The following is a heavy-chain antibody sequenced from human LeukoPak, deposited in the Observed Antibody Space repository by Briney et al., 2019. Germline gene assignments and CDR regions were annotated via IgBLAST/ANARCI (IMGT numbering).Heavy chain of an antibody. CDR3: ARGMYIAAAQYGY. CDR1: GGSFSGYY. Sequence: NPSETLSLTCAVYGGSFSGYYWSWIRQPPGKGLEWIGYIYYSGTTNYNPSLKSRVTISVDTSKNQFSLKLNSVTAADTAVYYCARGMYIAAAQYGYWGQGTLVTVSS. V-gene: IGHV4-59*01. CDR2: IYYSGTT. D-gene: IGHD6-13*01. J-gene: IGHJ4*02.